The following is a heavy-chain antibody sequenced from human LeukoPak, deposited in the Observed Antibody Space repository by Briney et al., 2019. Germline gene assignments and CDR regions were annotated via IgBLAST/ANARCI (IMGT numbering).Heavy chain of an antibody. V-gene: IGHV4-34*01. D-gene: IGHD3-3*01. CDR2: INHSGST. CDR1: GVSFSGYY. J-gene: IGHJ4*02. Sequence: TSETLSLTCAVYGVSFSGYYWSWIRQPPGKGLEWIGEINHSGSTNYNPSLKSRVTISVDTSKNQFSLKLSSVTAADTAVYYCARVFRDFWSGYSADFDYWGQGTLVTVSS. CDR3: ARVFRDFWSGYSADFDY.